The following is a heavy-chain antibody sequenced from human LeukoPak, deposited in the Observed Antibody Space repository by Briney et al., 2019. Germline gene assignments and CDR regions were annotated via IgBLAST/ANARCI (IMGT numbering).Heavy chain of an antibody. CDR3: ARGEPADHHFDY. Sequence: SETLSLTCAVSGGSISSGGYSWSWIRQPPGTGLEWIGYIYHSGSTYYNPSLKSRVTISVDRSKNQFSLKLSSVTAADTAVYYCARGEPADHHFDYWGQGTLVTVSS. D-gene: IGHD2-2*01. J-gene: IGHJ4*02. V-gene: IGHV4-30-2*01. CDR2: IYHSGST. CDR1: GGSISSGGYS.